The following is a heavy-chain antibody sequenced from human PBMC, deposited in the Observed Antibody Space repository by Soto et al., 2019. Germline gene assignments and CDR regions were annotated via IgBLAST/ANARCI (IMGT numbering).Heavy chain of an antibody. D-gene: IGHD5-18*01. J-gene: IGHJ6*03. V-gene: IGHV1-69*08. CDR1: GGTFSSYT. CDR2: IIPILGIA. CDR3: AREERGYSYGYRAYYYYMDV. Sequence: QVQLVQSGAEVKKPGSSVKVSCKASGGTFSSYTISWVRQAPGQGLEWMGRIIPILGIANYAQKFQGRVTITADKSTSTAYMELSSLRSEDTAVYYCAREERGYSYGYRAYYYYMDVWGKGTTVTVSS.